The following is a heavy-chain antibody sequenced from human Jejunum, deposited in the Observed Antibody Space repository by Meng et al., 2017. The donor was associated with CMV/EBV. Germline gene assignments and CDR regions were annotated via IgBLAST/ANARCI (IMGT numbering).Heavy chain of an antibody. CDR1: GGSINNYY. V-gene: IGHV4-4*07. CDR3: ARGPGASTREGFDY. Sequence: VHLQDAGPGLGEPSEPLSLPCTVSGGSINNYYWSWIRQLAGKGLEWIGRFYSSDTYNYHPSLNSRVTMSLDTSKNQFSLNLRSVTAADTAIYYCARGPGASTREGFDYWGLGTLVTVSS. CDR2: FYSSDTY. D-gene: IGHD1-26*01. J-gene: IGHJ4*02.